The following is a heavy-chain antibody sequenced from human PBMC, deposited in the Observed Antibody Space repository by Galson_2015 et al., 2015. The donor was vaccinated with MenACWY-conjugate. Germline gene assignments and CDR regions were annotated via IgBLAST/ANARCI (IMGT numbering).Heavy chain of an antibody. CDR1: GFTFSDYY. J-gene: IGHJ4*02. Sequence: SLRLSCAASGFTFSDYYMSWLRQAPGKGLEWVSYISSSSSYTNYADSVKGRFTISRDNAKNSLYLQMNSLRAEDTAVYYCARDQDDSSGYYFGAIDYWGQGTLVTVSS. D-gene: IGHD3-22*01. CDR3: ARDQDDSSGYYFGAIDY. V-gene: IGHV3-11*06. CDR2: ISSSSSYT.